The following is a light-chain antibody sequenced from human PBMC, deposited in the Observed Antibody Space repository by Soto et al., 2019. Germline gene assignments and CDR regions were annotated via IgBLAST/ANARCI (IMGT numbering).Light chain of an antibody. Sequence: QSALTQPASVSGSPGQSITIVCTGTSSDVGGYNYVSWYQQHPGKAPKLMIYDVSNRPSGVSNRFSGSKSGNTASLTISGLQAEDEADYYCSSYTSSSTLEVFGGGTKVTVL. V-gene: IGLV2-14*01. J-gene: IGLJ3*02. CDR1: SSDVGGYNY. CDR3: SSYTSSSTLEV. CDR2: DVS.